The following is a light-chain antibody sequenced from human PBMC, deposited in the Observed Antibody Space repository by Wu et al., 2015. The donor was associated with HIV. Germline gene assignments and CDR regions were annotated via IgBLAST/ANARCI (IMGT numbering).Light chain of an antibody. CDR1: QTIDNN. CDR3: QQYGDSPWT. CDR2: DAS. J-gene: IGKJ1*01. V-gene: IGKV3-15*01. Sequence: EIVMTQSPDTLSVSPGERATLSCRASQTIDNNLAWYQQRPGQAPRLLIYDASTRATGVAARFSGSGSGTEFTLTISSTQTEDFAMYFCQQYGDSPWTFGQGT.